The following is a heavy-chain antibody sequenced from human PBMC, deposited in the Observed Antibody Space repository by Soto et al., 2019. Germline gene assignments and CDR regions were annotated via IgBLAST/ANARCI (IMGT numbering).Heavy chain of an antibody. Sequence: GGSLRLSCAAAGFNFSTYWMTWVRQAPGKGLEWVANIKQDGSEKYYVDSVKGRFTISRDNAKNSLYLQMNSLRTEDTAVYYCAYGADGPLYFQHWGQGTLVTVSS. CDR1: GFNFSTYW. V-gene: IGHV3-7*01. D-gene: IGHD4-17*01. CDR3: AYGADGPLYFQH. CDR2: IKQDGSEK. J-gene: IGHJ1*01.